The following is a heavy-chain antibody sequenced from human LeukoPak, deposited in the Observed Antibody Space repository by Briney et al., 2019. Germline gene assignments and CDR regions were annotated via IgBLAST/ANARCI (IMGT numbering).Heavy chain of an antibody. CDR1: GFSFSNNA. Sequence: PTGGSLRLSCAASGFSFSNNAMSWVRQAPGNGLEWVSAIGNSGGGTYYADSLQGRFTIFRDNSKNTLYLQMNSLRAEDTAVYYCVKRYCSGDTCYSAFDYWGHGTLVTVSS. CDR2: IGNSGGGT. CDR3: VKRYCSGDTCYSAFDY. D-gene: IGHD2-15*01. V-gene: IGHV3-23*01. J-gene: IGHJ4*01.